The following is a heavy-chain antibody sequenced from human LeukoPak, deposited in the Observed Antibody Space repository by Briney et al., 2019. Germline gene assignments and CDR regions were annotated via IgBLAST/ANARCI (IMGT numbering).Heavy chain of an antibody. Sequence: GGSLRLSCAASGFSVSSNYMTWVRQAPGKGLEWVSVIHSGGRAYYADSVMGRFTTSRDNSKNTLDLQMNSLSVEDTAVYYCVGVETITMVRGASGDVWGKGITVTVSS. CDR2: IHSGGRA. J-gene: IGHJ6*04. CDR1: GFSVSSNY. V-gene: IGHV3-66*02. D-gene: IGHD3-10*01. CDR3: VGVETITMVRGASGDV.